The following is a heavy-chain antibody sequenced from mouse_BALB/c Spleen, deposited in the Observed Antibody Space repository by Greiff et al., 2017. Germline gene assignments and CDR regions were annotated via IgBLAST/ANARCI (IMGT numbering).Heavy chain of an antibody. CDR2: IDPENGNT. CDR3: ASEYYGSGAY. J-gene: IGHJ3*01. CDR1: GFNIKDYY. D-gene: IGHD1-1*01. V-gene: IGHV14-1*02. Sequence: VHVKQSGAELVRPGALVKLSCKASGFNIKDYYMHWVKQRPEQGLEWIGWIDPENGNTIYDPKFQGKASITADTSSNTAYLQLSSLTSEDTAVYYCASEYYGSGAYWGQGTLVTVSA.